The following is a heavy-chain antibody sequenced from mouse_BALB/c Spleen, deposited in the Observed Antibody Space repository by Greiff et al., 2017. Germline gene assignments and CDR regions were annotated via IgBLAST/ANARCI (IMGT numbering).Heavy chain of an antibody. D-gene: IGHD2-1*01. CDR2: ISDGGSYT. CDR3: ARGRNYDYAMDY. Sequence: EVKLVESGGGLVKPGGSLKLSCAASGFTFSDYYMYWVRQTPEKRLEWVATISDGGSYTYYPDSVKGRFTISRDNAKNNLYLQMSSLKSEDTAMYYCARGRNYDYAMDYWGQGTSVTVSS. CDR1: GFTFSDYY. V-gene: IGHV5-4*02. J-gene: IGHJ4*01.